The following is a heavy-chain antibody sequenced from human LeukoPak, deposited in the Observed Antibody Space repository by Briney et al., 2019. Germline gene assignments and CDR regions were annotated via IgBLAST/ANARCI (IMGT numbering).Heavy chain of an antibody. J-gene: IGHJ3*02. CDR3: ARVRWLHAFDN. D-gene: IGHD5-24*01. Sequence: GGSLRLSCAASGFTFSSYSMNWVRQAPGKGLEWVSYISSSSSTIYYADSVKGRFTISRDNAKNSLYLQMNSLRAEDTAVYYCARVRWLHAFDNWGQGTMVTVSS. CDR2: ISSSSSTI. CDR1: GFTFSSYS. V-gene: IGHV3-48*01.